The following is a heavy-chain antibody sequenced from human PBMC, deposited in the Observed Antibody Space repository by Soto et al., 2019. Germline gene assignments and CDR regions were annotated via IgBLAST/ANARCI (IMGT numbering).Heavy chain of an antibody. D-gene: IGHD6-19*01. CDR3: AREQASGWYYFDY. Sequence: SETLSLTCAVSGGSISSSNWWSWVRQPPGKGLEWIGEIYHSGSTNYNPSLKSRVTISVDKSKNQFSLKLSSVTAADTAVYYCAREQASGWYYFDYWGQGTLVTVSS. J-gene: IGHJ4*02. V-gene: IGHV4-4*02. CDR1: GGSISSSNW. CDR2: IYHSGST.